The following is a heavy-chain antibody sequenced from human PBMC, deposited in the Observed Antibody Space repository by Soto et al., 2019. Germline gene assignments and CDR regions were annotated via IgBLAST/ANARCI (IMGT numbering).Heavy chain of an antibody. Sequence: QVQLQESGPGLVRPSQTLSLTSTVSGGSISYDHYHWTWIRQPPGKGLEWIGYIHYSGSVFYNPSLQSRLSMSVDTSKNLFSLKLSSVTAADTAVYFCAREDDGGDRDYYGLDVW. V-gene: IGHV4-30-4*01. D-gene: IGHD2-21*02. CDR2: IHYSGSV. CDR3: AREDDGGDRDYYGLDV. CDR1: GGSISYDHYH. J-gene: IGHJ6*01.